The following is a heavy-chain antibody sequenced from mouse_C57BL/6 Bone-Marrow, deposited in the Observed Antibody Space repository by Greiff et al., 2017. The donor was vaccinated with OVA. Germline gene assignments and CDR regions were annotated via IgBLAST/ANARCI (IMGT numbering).Heavy chain of an antibody. V-gene: IGHV1-50*01. D-gene: IGHD2-5*01. Sequence: QVQLQQSGAELVKPGASVKLSCKASGYTFTSYWMQWVKQRPGQGLEWIGEIDPSDSYTNYNQKFKGKATLTVDTSSSTAYMQLSSLTSEDSAVYYCARSLYSNYFDYWGQGTTLTVSS. J-gene: IGHJ2*01. CDR2: IDPSDSYT. CDR3: ARSLYSNYFDY. CDR1: GYTFTSYW.